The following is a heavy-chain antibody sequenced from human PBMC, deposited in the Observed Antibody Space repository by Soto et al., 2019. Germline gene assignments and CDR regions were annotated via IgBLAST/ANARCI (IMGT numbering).Heavy chain of an antibody. D-gene: IGHD6-6*01. Sequence: VGSLRLSCAASGFTFSIYGMHWVRQAPGKGLEWVAVILYDGSNKYYADSVKGRFTISRDNSKNTLYLLMNSLITEDTAVYYCAKTAVIATRTYAFDIWGQGTMVTVSS. CDR3: AKTAVIATRTYAFDI. CDR1: GFTFSIYG. CDR2: ILYDGSNK. V-gene: IGHV3-30*18. J-gene: IGHJ3*02.